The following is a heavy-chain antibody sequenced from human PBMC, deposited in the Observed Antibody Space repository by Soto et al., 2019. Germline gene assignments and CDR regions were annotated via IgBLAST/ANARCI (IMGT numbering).Heavy chain of an antibody. CDR2: INPNSGGT. CDR3: VRYILTGDYYYGMDV. D-gene: IGHD3-9*01. V-gene: IGHV1-2*02. J-gene: IGHJ6*02. Sequence: ASVKVSCKASGYTFTGYYMHWVRQAPGQGLEWMGWINPNSGGTNYAQKFQGRVTMTSDTSISTAYMELSRLRSTDTAVYSCVRYILTGDYYYGMDVGGQGTTVTVYS. CDR1: GYTFTGYY.